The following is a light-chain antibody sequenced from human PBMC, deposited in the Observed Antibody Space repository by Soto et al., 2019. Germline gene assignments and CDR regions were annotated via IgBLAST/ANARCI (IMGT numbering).Light chain of an antibody. CDR3: QQADSLHLA. Sequence: DIQMTQSPSSVSASVGDRVTITCRASQDINNWLAWYQQKPGEAPKLLIYAASTLEDGVPSRFRGSGSGTDFNLTITTLQPEDFATYYCQQADSLHLAFGGGTRVDIK. J-gene: IGKJ4*01. CDR1: QDINNW. CDR2: AAS. V-gene: IGKV1-12*01.